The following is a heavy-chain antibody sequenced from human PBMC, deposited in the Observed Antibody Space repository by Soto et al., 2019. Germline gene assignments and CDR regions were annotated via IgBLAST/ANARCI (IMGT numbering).Heavy chain of an antibody. D-gene: IGHD1-26*01. CDR3: ATSKGGSRIVGRLDY. CDR2: ISSNGCNT. Sequence: EVQLVESGGGLVQPGGSLRLSCAASGFTFSSYAMHWVRQAPGKGLEYVSAISSNGCNTYYANSVKGRFTISRDNSKNTLFLQMGSLGAEDMAVYYCATSKGGSRIVGRLDYWGQGTPVTISS. V-gene: IGHV3-64*01. J-gene: IGHJ4*02. CDR1: GFTFSSYA.